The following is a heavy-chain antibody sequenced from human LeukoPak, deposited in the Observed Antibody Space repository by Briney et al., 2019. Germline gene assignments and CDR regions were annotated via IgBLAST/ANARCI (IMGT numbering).Heavy chain of an antibody. J-gene: IGHJ6*03. CDR1: GDSINSSSYY. CDR2: LYYSGST. D-gene: IGHD3-10*01. V-gene: IGHV4-39*01. Sequence: SETLSLTCSVSGDSINSSSYYWGWIRQPPGKGLEWIGSLYYSGSTYYNPSLKSRVTISVDTSKNQFSLKMSSVTAADTAVYFCARQLYVSGSYYAPMDVWGKGTTVTISS. CDR3: ARQLYVSGSYYAPMDV.